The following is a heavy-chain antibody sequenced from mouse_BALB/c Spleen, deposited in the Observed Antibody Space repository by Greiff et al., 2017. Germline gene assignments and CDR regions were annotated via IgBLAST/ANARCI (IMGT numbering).Heavy chain of an antibody. J-gene: IGHJ2*01. Sequence: EVQGVESGGGLVQPGGSRKLSCAASGFTFSSFGMHWVRQAPEKGLEWVAYISSGSSTIYYADTVKGRFTISRDNPKNTLFLQMSSLKSEDTAMYYCTRDRAYYRYGYYFDYWGQGTTLTVSS. CDR1: GFTFSSFG. D-gene: IGHD2-14*01. CDR3: TRDRAYYRYGYYFDY. V-gene: IGHV5-17*02. CDR2: ISSGSSTI.